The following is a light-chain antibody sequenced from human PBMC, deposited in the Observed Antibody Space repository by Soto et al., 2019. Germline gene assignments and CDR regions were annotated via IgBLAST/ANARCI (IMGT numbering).Light chain of an antibody. Sequence: DIVMTQSPDSLAXSXGEXXXXXXXXSQSXXYSSNNKNDLGWYQQKPGQPPKLLIYWASTRESGVPDRFSGSGSGTDFTLTINSLQAEDVAVYYCQQYYSPPYTFGQGTKLEIK. CDR3: QQYYSPPYT. J-gene: IGKJ2*01. CDR2: WAS. CDR1: QSXXYSSNNKND. V-gene: IGKV4-1*01.